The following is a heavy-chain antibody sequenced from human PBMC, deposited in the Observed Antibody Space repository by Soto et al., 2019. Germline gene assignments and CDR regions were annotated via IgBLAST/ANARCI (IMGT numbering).Heavy chain of an antibody. V-gene: IGHV3-23*01. J-gene: IGHJ4*02. D-gene: IGHD6-19*01. CDR3: AIPSGLTVTGPDY. CDR2: ISGDGGSI. CDR1: GFTFSNYA. Sequence: GGSLRLSCAASGFTFSNYAMSWVRQAPGKGLEWVSAISGDGGSIYYADSVKGRFTISRDNSKNTLYLQMNSLRAEDTALYYCAIPSGLTVTGPDYWGQGTLVTVSS.